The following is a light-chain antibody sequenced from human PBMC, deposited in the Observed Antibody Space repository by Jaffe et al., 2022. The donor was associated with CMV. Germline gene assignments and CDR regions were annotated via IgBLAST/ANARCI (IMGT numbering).Light chain of an antibody. CDR3: QQSDSTPLT. CDR1: QSISHY. Sequence: DIQMTQSPSSLSASVGDRVTITCRASQSISHYLNWYQQKPGKPPALLISAAFKLQDGVPSRFSGTGSGTDFTLIITSLQPEDFATYYCQQSDSTPLTFGGGTKVEI. J-gene: IGKJ4*01. CDR2: AAF. V-gene: IGKV1-39*01.